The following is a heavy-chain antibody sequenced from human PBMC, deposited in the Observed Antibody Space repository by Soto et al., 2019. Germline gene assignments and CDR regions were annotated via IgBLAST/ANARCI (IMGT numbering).Heavy chain of an antibody. J-gene: IGHJ6*02. V-gene: IGHV4-39*01. Sequence: PSETLSLTCTVPGGSISSSSYYWGWIRQPPGKGLEWIGSIYYSGSTYYNPSLKSRVTISVDTSKNQFSLKLSSVTAADTAVYYCARRRSSWSYYYYGMDVWGQGTTVTVSS. D-gene: IGHD6-13*01. CDR1: GGSISSSSYY. CDR3: ARRRSSWSYYYYGMDV. CDR2: IYYSGST.